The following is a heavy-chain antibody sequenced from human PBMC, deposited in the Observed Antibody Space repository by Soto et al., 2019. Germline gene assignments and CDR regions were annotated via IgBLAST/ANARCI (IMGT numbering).Heavy chain of an antibody. J-gene: IGHJ3*02. V-gene: IGHV3-66*01. CDR3: ARDCSGGSCHYAFDI. Sequence: GGSLRLSCAASGFIVSHNYINWVRQAPGKGLEWVSVIYSGGGTYYADSVKGRFTVSRDNSKNTLSLQMDSLRVEDTAVYYCARDCSGGSCHYAFDIWGQGAMVTVSS. D-gene: IGHD2-15*01. CDR2: IYSGGGT. CDR1: GFIVSHNY.